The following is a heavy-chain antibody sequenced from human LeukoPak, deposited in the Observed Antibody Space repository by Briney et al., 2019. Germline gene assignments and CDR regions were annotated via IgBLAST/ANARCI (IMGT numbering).Heavy chain of an antibody. CDR3: ARVRRYYDSSGYTSRLFDY. Sequence: SETLSLTCTVYRGSISSYYWSWIRQSPGKGLEWIGYIYDSVNTNYNPSLESRVTISVDTSKKQFSLKLTSVTAADTDVYYCARVRRYYDSSGYTSRLFDYWGQGTLVTVSS. CDR2: IYDSVNT. CDR1: RGSISSYY. V-gene: IGHV4-59*01. D-gene: IGHD3-22*01. J-gene: IGHJ4*02.